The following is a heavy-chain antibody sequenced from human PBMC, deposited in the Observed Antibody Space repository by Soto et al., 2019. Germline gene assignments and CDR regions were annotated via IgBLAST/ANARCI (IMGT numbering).Heavy chain of an antibody. CDR2: IYYSGST. CDR3: ARALRSPVTTDTNWFDP. V-gene: IGHV4-31*03. Sequence: QVQLQESGPGLVKPSQTLSLTCTVSGGSISSGGYYWSWIRQHPGKDLEWIGDIYYSGSTYYNPSLKSRVTISVDTSKNQFSLKLSSVTAADTAVYYCARALRSPVTTDTNWFDPWGQGTLVTVSS. D-gene: IGHD4-17*01. J-gene: IGHJ5*02. CDR1: GGSISSGGYY.